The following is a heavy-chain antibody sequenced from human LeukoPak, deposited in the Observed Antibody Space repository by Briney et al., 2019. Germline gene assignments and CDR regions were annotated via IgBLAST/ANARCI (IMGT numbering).Heavy chain of an antibody. D-gene: IGHD5-18*01. Sequence: SETLSLTCTVSGGSISSGSYHWSWIRQPAGKGLEWIGRIYTSGSTYYNPSLKSRVTISVDTSKNQFSLKLSSVTAADTAVYYCARVLRGYSYGEIDYWGQGTLVTVSS. J-gene: IGHJ4*02. CDR3: ARVLRGYSYGEIDY. V-gene: IGHV4-61*02. CDR2: IYTSGST. CDR1: GGSISSGSYH.